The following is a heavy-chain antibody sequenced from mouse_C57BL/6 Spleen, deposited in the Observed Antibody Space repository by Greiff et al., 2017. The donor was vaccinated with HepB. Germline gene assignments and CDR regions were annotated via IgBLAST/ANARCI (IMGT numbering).Heavy chain of an antibody. J-gene: IGHJ4*01. CDR3: ARCGFITTVVGGAMDY. CDR2: IYPRSGNT. V-gene: IGHV1-81*01. CDR1: GYTFTSYG. D-gene: IGHD1-1*01. Sequence: VQLQQSGAELARPGASVKLSCKASGYTFTSYGISWVKQRTGQGLEWIGEIYPRSGNTYYNEKFKGTATLTADKSSSTAYMELRSLTSEDSAVYFCARCGFITTVVGGAMDYWGQGTSVTVSS.